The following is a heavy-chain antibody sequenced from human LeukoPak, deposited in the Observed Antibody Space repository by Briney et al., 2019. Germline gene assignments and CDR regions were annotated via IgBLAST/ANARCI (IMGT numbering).Heavy chain of an antibody. V-gene: IGHV4-59*01. CDR1: GGSFSSCY. CDR3: ARGPMVPLWAFDI. Sequence: SETLSLTCTVSGGSFSSCYWSWIRQPPGKGLEWIGYIYYSGSTSYNPSLSSRVTISVDKSKNQFSLKLSSVTAADTAVYYCARGPMVPLWAFDIWGQGTVVTVSS. D-gene: IGHD2-8*01. CDR2: IYYSGST. J-gene: IGHJ3*02.